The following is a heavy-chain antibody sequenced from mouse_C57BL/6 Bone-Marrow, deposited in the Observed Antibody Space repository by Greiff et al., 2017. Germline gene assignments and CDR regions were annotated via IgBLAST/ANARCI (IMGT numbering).Heavy chain of an antibody. Sequence: VQLQQSGAELARPGASVKLSCKASGYTFTSYGISWVKQRTGQGLEWIGEIYPRSGNTYYNEKFKGKATLTADKSSSTAYMELRSLTSEDSAVYFCARVRGLITTVVGFDFWGQGTLVTVSA. J-gene: IGHJ3*01. V-gene: IGHV1-81*01. CDR2: IYPRSGNT. D-gene: IGHD1-1*01. CDR1: GYTFTSYG. CDR3: ARVRGLITTVVGFDF.